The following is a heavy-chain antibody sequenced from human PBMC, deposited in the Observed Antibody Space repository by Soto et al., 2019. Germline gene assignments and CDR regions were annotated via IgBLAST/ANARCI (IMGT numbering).Heavy chain of an antibody. CDR2: INWNSVNV. CDR3: AKEWSPKVSRWDDY. V-gene: IGHV3-9*01. CDR1: GFTFDDFA. D-gene: IGHD1-26*01. Sequence: PGGSLRLSCTASGFTFDDFAMHWVRQVPGKGLEWVSGINWNSVNVAYADSVKGRFTISRDNGKKSLDLQMDSLRPEDTAVYFCAKEWSPKVSRWDDYWGQGTLVTVSS. J-gene: IGHJ4*02.